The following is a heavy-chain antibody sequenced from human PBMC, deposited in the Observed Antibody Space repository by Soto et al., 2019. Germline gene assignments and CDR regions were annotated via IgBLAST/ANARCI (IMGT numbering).Heavy chain of an antibody. D-gene: IGHD2-21*01. J-gene: IGHJ3*02. CDR1: GDSVSSNSAA. V-gene: IGHV6-1*01. Sequence: SQTLSLTCAISGDSVSSNSAAWNWIRQSPSRGLEWLGRTFYRSTWLNDYAVSMKSRIIVNVDTSRNQFSLQLNSVTPEDTAMYYCARDPGCGHAYDIWGQGTMVTVAS. CDR3: ARDPGCGHAYDI. CDR2: TFYRSTWLN.